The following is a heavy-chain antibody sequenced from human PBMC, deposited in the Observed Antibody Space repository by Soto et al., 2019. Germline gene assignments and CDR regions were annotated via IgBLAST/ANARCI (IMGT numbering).Heavy chain of an antibody. V-gene: IGHV1-69*08. J-gene: IGHJ4*02. CDR2: IIPILGIA. CDR1: GGTFSSYT. CDR3: AREGYCSGGSCSHFDY. Sequence: QVQLVQSGAEVKKPGSSVKVSCKASGGTFSSYTISWVRQAPGQGLEWMGRIIPILGIANYAQKFQGRVTITAAKSTSTAYMELSSLRSEDTAVYYCAREGYCSGGSCSHFDYWGQGTLVTVSS. D-gene: IGHD2-15*01.